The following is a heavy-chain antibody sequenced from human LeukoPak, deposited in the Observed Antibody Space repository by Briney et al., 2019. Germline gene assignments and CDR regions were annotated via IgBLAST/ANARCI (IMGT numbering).Heavy chain of an antibody. J-gene: IGHJ4*02. CDR3: ARAPYDSSGYYFDY. Sequence: PGGSLRLSCAASGFTLSSYAMHWVRQAPGKGLEWVAVISYDGSNKYYADSVKGRFTISRDNSKNTLYLQMNSLRAEDTAVYYCARAPYDSSGYYFDYWGQGTLVTVSS. D-gene: IGHD3-22*01. CDR2: ISYDGSNK. V-gene: IGHV3-30*04. CDR1: GFTLSSYA.